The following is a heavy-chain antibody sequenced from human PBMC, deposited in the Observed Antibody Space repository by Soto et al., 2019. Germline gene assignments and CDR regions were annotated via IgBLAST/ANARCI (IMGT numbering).Heavy chain of an antibody. CDR3: ATLKVLLKTNYYYYGMDV. J-gene: IGHJ6*02. V-gene: IGHV1-24*01. CDR1: GYTLTELS. D-gene: IGHD3-10*01. CDR2: FDPEDGET. Sequence: ASVKVSCKVSGYTLTELSMHWVRQAPGKGLEWMGGFDPEDGETIYAQKFQGRVTMTEDTSTDTAYMELSSLRSEDTAVYYCATLKVLLKTNYYYYGMDVWGQGTTVTVSS.